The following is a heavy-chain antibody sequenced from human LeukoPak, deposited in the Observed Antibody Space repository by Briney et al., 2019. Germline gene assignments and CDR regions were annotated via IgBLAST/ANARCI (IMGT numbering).Heavy chain of an antibody. D-gene: IGHD2-21*02. CDR3: ARGGVTPYYYYGMDV. V-gene: IGHV4-59*01. CDR1: GGSISSYY. CDR2: IYYSGST. Sequence: SETLSLTCTVSGGSISSYYWSWIRQPPGKGLEWIGYIYYSGSTNYNPSLKSRATISVDTSNNQFSLKLSSVTAADTAVYYCARGGVTPYYYYGMDVWGQGTTVTVSS. J-gene: IGHJ6*02.